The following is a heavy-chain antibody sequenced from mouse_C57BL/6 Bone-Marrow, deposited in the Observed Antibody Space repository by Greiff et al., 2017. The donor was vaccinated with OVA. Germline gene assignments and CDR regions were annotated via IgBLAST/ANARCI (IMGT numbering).Heavy chain of an antibody. Sequence: VKLVESGPELVKPGASVKLSCKASGYTFTSYDINWVKQRPGQGLEWIGWIYPRDGSTKYNEKFKGKATLTVDTSSSTAYMELHSLTSEDSAVYYCARKGDWDIDYWGQGTTLTVSS. CDR2: IYPRDGST. V-gene: IGHV1-85*01. CDR3: ARKGDWDIDY. D-gene: IGHD4-1*01. J-gene: IGHJ2*01. CDR1: GYTFTSYD.